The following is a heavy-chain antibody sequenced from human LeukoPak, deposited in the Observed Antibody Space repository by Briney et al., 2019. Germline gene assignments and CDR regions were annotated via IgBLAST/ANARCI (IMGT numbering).Heavy chain of an antibody. D-gene: IGHD6-13*01. CDR3: ARGPYSSNWYVDY. J-gene: IGHJ4*02. Sequence: GGSLRLACAASGFTLNSYEMNWVRLAPGKGLEWISYISRTGNSIYYADSVKGRFTISRDRAKNSLYLQMNSLRAEDTAVYYCARGPYSSNWYVDYWGQGTLVTVAS. CDR1: GFTLNSYE. CDR2: ISRTGNSI. V-gene: IGHV3-48*03.